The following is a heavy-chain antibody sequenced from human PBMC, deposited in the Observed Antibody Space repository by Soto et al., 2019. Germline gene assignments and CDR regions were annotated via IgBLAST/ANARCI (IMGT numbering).Heavy chain of an antibody. Sequence: PSEALSLTCTVSGDSISSAGYYWNWIRQHPGKGLEWIGYIYSTGTTDYNPSLESRVTISVDTSKNQFSLKLSSVTAADTAVYYCARAFEYSYGFDYWGQGTLVTVSS. D-gene: IGHD5-18*01. CDR3: ARAFEYSYGFDY. CDR1: GDSISSAGYY. CDR2: IYSTGTT. J-gene: IGHJ4*02. V-gene: IGHV4-30-4*08.